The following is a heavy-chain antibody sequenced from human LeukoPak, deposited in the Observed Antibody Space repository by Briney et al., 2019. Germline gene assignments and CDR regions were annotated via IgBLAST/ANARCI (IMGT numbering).Heavy chain of an antibody. J-gene: IGHJ4*02. CDR1: GFTLDDYA. CDR2: IKQDGSEK. D-gene: IGHD5-12*01. V-gene: IGHV3-7*01. Sequence: GRSLRLSCAASGFTLDDYAMHWVRQVPGEGLEWVANIKQDGSEKYYADSVTGRFTISRDNAKNSLDLQMNSLRVEDTALYYCVRWATSFDLWGQGALVTVSS. CDR3: VRWATSFDL.